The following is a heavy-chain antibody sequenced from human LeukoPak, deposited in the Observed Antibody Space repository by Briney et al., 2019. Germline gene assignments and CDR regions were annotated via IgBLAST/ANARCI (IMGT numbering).Heavy chain of an antibody. J-gene: IGHJ3*02. CDR1: GYTFTSYD. V-gene: IGHV1-8*01. D-gene: IGHD5-24*01. Sequence: ASVKVSCKASGYTFTSYDINWARQAPGQGLEWMGWMKPDDGRTGYAQKFQGRVTMTRDTSITTAYMELSSLTSDDTAIYYCKMAKEGNAFDIWGQGTMVTVSS. CDR3: KMAKEGNAFDI. CDR2: MKPDDGRT.